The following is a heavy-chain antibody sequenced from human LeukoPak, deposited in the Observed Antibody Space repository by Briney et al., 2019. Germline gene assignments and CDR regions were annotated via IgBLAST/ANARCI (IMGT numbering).Heavy chain of an antibody. CDR1: GGTFSSYA. CDR3: ARDYGVGSTAFDYF. J-gene: IGHJ4*02. CDR2: IIPIFGTA. V-gene: IGHV1-69*05. D-gene: IGHD1-26*01. Sequence: ASVKVSCKASGGTFSSYAISWVRQAPGQGPEWMGGIIPIFGTANYAQKFQGRVTITTDESTSTAYMELSSLRSEDTAVYYCARDYGVGSTAFDYFWGQGTLVTVSS.